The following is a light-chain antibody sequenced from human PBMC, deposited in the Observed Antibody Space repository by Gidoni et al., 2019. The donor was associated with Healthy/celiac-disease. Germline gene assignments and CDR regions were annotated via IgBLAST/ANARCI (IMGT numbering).Light chain of an antibody. V-gene: IGLV1-44*01. J-gene: IGLJ2*01. Sequence: QSVLTQSPSASGTPGQRVTISCSGSSSNIGSNAVNWYQQLPGTAPKLPIYSNNQRPSGVPDRFSGSKSGTSASLAISGLQSEDEADYYCAAWDDSLSGVLFGGGTKLTVL. CDR3: AAWDDSLSGVL. CDR2: SNN. CDR1: SSNIGSNA.